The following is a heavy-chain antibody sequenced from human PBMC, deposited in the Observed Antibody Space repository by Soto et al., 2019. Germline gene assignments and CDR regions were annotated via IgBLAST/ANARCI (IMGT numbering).Heavy chain of an antibody. J-gene: IGHJ4*02. CDR2: IIPLPDIT. CDR1: GGAFTNDI. V-gene: IGHV1-69*04. CDR3: ARDSPIGSTFSGYDAIDY. D-gene: IGHD5-12*01. Sequence: SVKVSCKASGGAFTNDIITWVRQAPGQGLEWMGRIIPLPDITNYAQKFQGRVTITADKSTSTAYMELNSLISEDTAVYYCARDSPIGSTFSGYDAIDYWGQGTLVTVSS.